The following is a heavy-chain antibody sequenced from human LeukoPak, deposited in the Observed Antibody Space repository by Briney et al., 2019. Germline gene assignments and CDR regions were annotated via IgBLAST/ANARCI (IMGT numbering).Heavy chain of an antibody. Sequence: SETLSLTCTVAGGSISSFYWSWSRQPAGQGLEWIGRIYTSGSTNYNPSLNSGVIMSIDRSKNQFSLKLSSVTAADTAVYYCARESRGYSSSWYNYYYYYMDVWGKGTTVTVSS. CDR1: GGSISSFY. CDR3: ARESRGYSSSWYNYYYYYMDV. V-gene: IGHV4-4*07. D-gene: IGHD6-13*01. J-gene: IGHJ6*03. CDR2: IYTSGST.